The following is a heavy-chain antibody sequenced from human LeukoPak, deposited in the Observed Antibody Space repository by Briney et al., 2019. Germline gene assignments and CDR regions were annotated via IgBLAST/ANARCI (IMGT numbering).Heavy chain of an antibody. J-gene: IGHJ4*02. CDR3: AKDLPAAITPSIAARPFDY. V-gene: IGHV3-30*02. Sequence: GGSLRLSCAASGFTFSSYGMHWGRQAPGKGLEWVAFIRYDGSNKYYADSVKGRFTISRDNSKNTLYLQMNSLRAEDTAVYYCAKDLPAAITPSIAARPFDYWGQGTLVIVSS. CDR1: GFTFSSYG. D-gene: IGHD6-6*01. CDR2: IRYDGSNK.